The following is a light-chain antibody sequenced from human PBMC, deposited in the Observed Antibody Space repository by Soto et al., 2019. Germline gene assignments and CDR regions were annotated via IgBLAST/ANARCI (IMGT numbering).Light chain of an antibody. CDR1: QSVSSE. CDR2: GAS. J-gene: IGKJ1*01. CDR3: QQYNSWPT. V-gene: IGKV3-15*01. Sequence: VMTHSPATLFVSPGERVTLSCRASQSVSSELAWYQQKPGQAPRLLIYGASTRATGIPARFSGSGSGTEFTLTISSLKSEDFAVYYCQQYNSWPTFGQGTKV.